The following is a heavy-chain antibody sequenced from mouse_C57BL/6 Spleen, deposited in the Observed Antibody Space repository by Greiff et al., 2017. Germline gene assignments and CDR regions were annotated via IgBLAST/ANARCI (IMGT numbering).Heavy chain of an antibody. CDR1: GFNIKNTY. V-gene: IGHV14-3*01. CDR3: ATSMDYLYYVDY. Sequence: VQLQQSVAELVRPGASVKLSCTASGFNIKNTYMHWVKQRPEQGLEWIGRIDPANGNTKYAPKFQGKATITADTSSNTAYVQLSSLTSEDAAIYYCATSMDYLYYVDYWGQGTTLTVSS. CDR2: IDPANGNT. J-gene: IGHJ2*01. D-gene: IGHD2-4*01.